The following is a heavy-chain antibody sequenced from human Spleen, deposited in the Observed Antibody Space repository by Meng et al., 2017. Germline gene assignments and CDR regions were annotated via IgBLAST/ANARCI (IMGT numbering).Heavy chain of an antibody. J-gene: IGHJ5*01. D-gene: IGHD5-24*01. CDR2: IYYSGYT. CDR1: GGSVTSGSYY. CDR3: ARDQQDAGWQQSYWFDS. V-gene: IGHV4-61*01. Sequence: SETLSLTCTVSGGSVTSGSYYWSWPRQPPGKGLEWIGYIYYSGYTKYHPSLKSRITISLDTTKNQFSLNLISMTAADAAVYYCARDQQDAGWQQSYWFDSWGPGTLVTVSS.